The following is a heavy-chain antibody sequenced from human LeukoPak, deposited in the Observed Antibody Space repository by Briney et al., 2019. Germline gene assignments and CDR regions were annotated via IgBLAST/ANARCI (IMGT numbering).Heavy chain of an antibody. CDR1: GGSISSYY. V-gene: IGHV4-59*12. CDR3: ARDPNIVSAVTLRAFDI. D-gene: IGHD5/OR15-5a*01. J-gene: IGHJ3*02. Sequence: SETLSLTGTVSGGSISSYYWSWIRQPPGKGLEWIGYIYYSGSTNYNPSLKSRVTISVDTSKNQFSLKLSSVTAADTAVYYCARDPNIVSAVTLRAFDIWGQGTMVSVSS. CDR2: IYYSGST.